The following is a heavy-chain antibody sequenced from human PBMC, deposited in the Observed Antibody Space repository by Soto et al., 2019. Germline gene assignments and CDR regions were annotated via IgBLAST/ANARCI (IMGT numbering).Heavy chain of an antibody. V-gene: IGHV3-30-3*01. Sequence: PGGSLRLSCAASGFTFSSYAMHWVRQAPGKGLEWVAVISYDGSNKYYADSVKGRFTISRDNSKNTLYLQMNSLRAEDTAVYYCARDRAFTYYDFWSGYYPSYYYGMDVWGQGTTVTVS. CDR3: ARDRAFTYYDFWSGYYPSYYYGMDV. J-gene: IGHJ6*02. CDR1: GFTFSSYA. CDR2: ISYDGSNK. D-gene: IGHD3-3*01.